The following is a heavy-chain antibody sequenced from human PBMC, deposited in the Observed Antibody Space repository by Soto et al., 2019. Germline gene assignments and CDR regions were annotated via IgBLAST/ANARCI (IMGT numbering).Heavy chain of an antibody. V-gene: IGHV4-34*01. CDR1: GGSFSGYY. J-gene: IGHJ4*02. D-gene: IGHD6-13*01. CDR3: ARGPYFIAAAGINRRFYDY. Sequence: SETLSLTCAVYGGSFSGYYWSWIRQPPGKGLEWIGEINHSGSTNYNPSLKSRVTISVDTSKNQFSLKLSSVTAADTAVYYCARGPYFIAAAGINRRFYDYWGQGTLVTVSS. CDR2: INHSGST.